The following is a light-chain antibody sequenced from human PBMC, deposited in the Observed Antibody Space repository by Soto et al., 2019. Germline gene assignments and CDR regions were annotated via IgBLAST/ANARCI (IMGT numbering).Light chain of an antibody. CDR1: SSDVGGYNY. CDR3: SSYGGSNNLV. J-gene: IGLJ2*01. V-gene: IGLV2-8*01. CDR2: EVN. Sequence: QSALTQPPSASGSPGQSVTISCTGTSSDVGGYNYVSWYQQHPGKAPKLMIYEVNKRPSGVPDRYSGSKSGNTASLTVSGLQAEDEADYYSSSYGGSNNLVFGGGTKLTVL.